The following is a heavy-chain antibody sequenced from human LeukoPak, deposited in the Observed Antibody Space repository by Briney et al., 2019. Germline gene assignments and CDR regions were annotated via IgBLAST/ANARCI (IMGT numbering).Heavy chain of an antibody. D-gene: IGHD2-15*01. J-gene: IGHJ4*02. V-gene: IGHV3-21*01. CDR1: GFTFSNYS. CDR3: AGAPLGFCTGGSCYAKYYFDY. CDR2: ISSSSSYV. Sequence: SGGSLRLSCAASGFTFSNYSMNWVRQAPGKGLEWVLSISSSSSYVFYADSVKGRFTISRDNAKNSLYLQMNSLRAEDTAVYYCAGAPLGFCTGGSCYAKYYFDYWGQGTLVTVSS.